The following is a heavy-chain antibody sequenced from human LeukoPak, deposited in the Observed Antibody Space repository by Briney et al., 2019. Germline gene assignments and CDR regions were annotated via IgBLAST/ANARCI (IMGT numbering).Heavy chain of an antibody. D-gene: IGHD6-19*01. CDR1: GFTFSSYA. J-gene: IGHJ4*02. CDR2: ISGSGGST. CDR3: ATGYSSGWNYFDY. Sequence: GGSLRLSCAASGFTFSSYAMHWVRQAPGKGLEWVSAISGSGGSTYYADSVKGRFTISRDNSKNTLYLQMNSLRAEDTAVYYCATGYSSGWNYFDYWGQGTLVTVSS. V-gene: IGHV3-23*01.